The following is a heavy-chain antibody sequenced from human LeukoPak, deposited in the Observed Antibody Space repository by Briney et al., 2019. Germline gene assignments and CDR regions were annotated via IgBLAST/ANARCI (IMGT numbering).Heavy chain of an antibody. Sequence: GGSLRLSCAASGFTFSNYDINWVRQAPGKGLEWVSYISSSSSIIYYADSVKGRFTISRDNAKNSVYLQMNSLRAEDTAVYYCARRRYCSDGSCFFDYWGQGTLVTVSS. J-gene: IGHJ4*02. V-gene: IGHV3-48*01. CDR2: ISSSSSII. CDR1: GFTFSNYD. D-gene: IGHD2-15*01. CDR3: ARRRYCSDGSCFFDY.